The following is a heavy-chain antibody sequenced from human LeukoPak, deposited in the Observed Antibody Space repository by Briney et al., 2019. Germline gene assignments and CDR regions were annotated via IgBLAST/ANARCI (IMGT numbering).Heavy chain of an antibody. V-gene: IGHV3-23*01. CDR2: ISGSGGST. CDR3: ARGSSSSSWNDAFDI. D-gene: IGHD6-13*01. CDR1: GFTFSSYA. Sequence: GGSLRLSCAASGFTFSSYAMSWVRQAPGKGLEWVSAISGSGGSTYYADSVKGRFTISRDNAKNSLYLQMNSLRAEDTAVYYCARGSSSSSWNDAFDIWGQGTMVTVSS. J-gene: IGHJ3*02.